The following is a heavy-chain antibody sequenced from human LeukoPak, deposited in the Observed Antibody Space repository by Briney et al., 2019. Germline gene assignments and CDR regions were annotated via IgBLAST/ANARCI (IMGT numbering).Heavy chain of an antibody. V-gene: IGHV3-7*03. CDR1: GFTFSNYG. Sequence: GGSLRLSCIASGFTFSNYGMSWVRQAPGKGLEWVANIKQDGSEKYYVDSVKGRFTISRDNAKNSLYLQMNSLRAEDTAVYYCARDRSSGWYYYYYYGMDVWGQGTTVTVSS. J-gene: IGHJ6*02. CDR3: ARDRSSGWYYYYYYGMDV. D-gene: IGHD6-19*01. CDR2: IKQDGSEK.